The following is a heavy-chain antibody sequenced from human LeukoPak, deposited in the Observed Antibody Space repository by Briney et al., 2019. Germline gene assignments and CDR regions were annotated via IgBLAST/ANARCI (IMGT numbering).Heavy chain of an antibody. V-gene: IGHV1-18*01. CDR1: GYTFTSYG. CDR3: ARTRGYSYVYVLYFDY. D-gene: IGHD5-18*01. CDR2: ISAYNSNT. Sequence: ASVTVSCKASGYTFTSYGISWVRQAPGQGLEWMGWISAYNSNTNYAQKLQGRVTITTDTSTSTAYMELRSLRSDDTAVYYCARTRGYSYVYVLYFDYWGQGTLVTVSS. J-gene: IGHJ4*02.